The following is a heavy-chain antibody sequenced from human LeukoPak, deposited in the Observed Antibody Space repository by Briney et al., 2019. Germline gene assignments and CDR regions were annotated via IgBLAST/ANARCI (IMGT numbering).Heavy chain of an antibody. Sequence: PSETLSLTCAAYGGSFSGYYWSWIRQPPGKGLEWIGYIYYSGSTNYNPSLKSRVTISVDTSKNQFSLKLSSVTAADTAVYYCARVFPKRGSGAFDIWGQGTMVTVSS. D-gene: IGHD2-21*01. CDR2: IYYSGST. CDR3: ARVFPKRGSGAFDI. CDR1: GGSFSGYY. V-gene: IGHV4-59*01. J-gene: IGHJ3*02.